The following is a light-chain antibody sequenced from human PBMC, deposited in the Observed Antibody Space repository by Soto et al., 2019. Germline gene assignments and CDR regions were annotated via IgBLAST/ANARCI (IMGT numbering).Light chain of an antibody. V-gene: IGKV1-5*01. CDR2: DAS. Sequence: DIQMTQSPSTLSASVGDRVTITCRASQSISSWLAWYQQKPGKAPNLLIYDASSLQSGVPSRFSGSGSGTEFTLTITSLQPDDLATYYCQQYHSYSRTFGQGTKVEIK. J-gene: IGKJ1*01. CDR3: QQYHSYSRT. CDR1: QSISSW.